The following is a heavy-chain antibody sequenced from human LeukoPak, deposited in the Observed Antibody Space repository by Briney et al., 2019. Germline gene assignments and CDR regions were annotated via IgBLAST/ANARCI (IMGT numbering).Heavy chain of an antibody. CDR2: IYSGGST. Sequence: GGSLRLSCAASGFTVSSNYMSWVRQAPGKGLEWVSVIYSGGSTYYADSVKGRFTISRDNSKNTLYLQMSSLRAEDTAVYYCARDGVAYYGMDVWGQGTTVTVSS. J-gene: IGHJ6*02. V-gene: IGHV3-53*01. CDR1: GFTVSSNY. D-gene: IGHD2-8*01. CDR3: ARDGVAYYGMDV.